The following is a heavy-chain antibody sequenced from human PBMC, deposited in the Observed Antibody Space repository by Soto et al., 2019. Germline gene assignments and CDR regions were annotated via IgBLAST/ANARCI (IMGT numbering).Heavy chain of an antibody. Sequence: GESLKISCKGSGYSFTSYWIGWVRQMPGKGLEWMGIIYPGDSGTRYNPSFQGQVTISADKSISTAYLQWSSLKASDTAMYYCARGGSGSGWYDYYYYYGMDVWGQGTTVTVSS. D-gene: IGHD6-19*01. CDR3: ARGGSGSGWYDYYYYYGMDV. V-gene: IGHV5-51*01. CDR1: GYSFTSYW. J-gene: IGHJ6*02. CDR2: IYPGDSGT.